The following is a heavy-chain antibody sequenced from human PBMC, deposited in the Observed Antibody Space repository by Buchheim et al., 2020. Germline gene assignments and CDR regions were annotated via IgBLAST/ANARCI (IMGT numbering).Heavy chain of an antibody. V-gene: IGHV4-39*07. CDR3: AEAPGYYDSSGYYGADAFDI. Sequence: QLQLQESGPGLVKPSETLSLTCTVSGGSISSSSYYWGWIRQPPGKGLEWIGSIYYSGSPYYNPSLKSRVTISVDTSKNQFSLKLSSVTAAGTAVYYCAEAPGYYDSSGYYGADAFDIWGQGT. CDR1: GGSISSSSYY. D-gene: IGHD3-22*01. J-gene: IGHJ3*02. CDR2: IYYSGSP.